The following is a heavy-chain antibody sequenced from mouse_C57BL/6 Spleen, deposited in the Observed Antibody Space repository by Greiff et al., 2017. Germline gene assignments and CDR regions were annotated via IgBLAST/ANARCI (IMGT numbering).Heavy chain of an antibody. CDR1: GYAFSSSW. Sequence: QVQLQQSGPELVKPGASVKISCKASGYAFSSSWMNWVKQRPGKGLEWIGRIYPGDGDTNYNGKFKGKATLTVNKSSSTAYMELRSLTSEDSAVYYCARLGRVYWGQGTTLTVSS. CDR2: IYPGDGDT. V-gene: IGHV1-82*01. CDR3: ARLGRVY. J-gene: IGHJ2*01. D-gene: IGHD4-1*01.